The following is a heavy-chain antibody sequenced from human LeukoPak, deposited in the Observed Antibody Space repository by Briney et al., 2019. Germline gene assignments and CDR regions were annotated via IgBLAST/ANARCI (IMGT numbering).Heavy chain of an antibody. V-gene: IGHV3-21*01. J-gene: IGHJ3*02. CDR3: AREATMIVVVTEYAFDI. Sequence: GGSLRLSCAASGFTFNSYTLNWVRQAPGKGLEWVSSIDSSSSYIYYADSVKGRFTISRDNAKNSLYLQMNSLRAEDTAVYYCAREATMIVVVTEYAFDIWGQGTMVTVSS. D-gene: IGHD3-22*01. CDR2: IDSSSSYI. CDR1: GFTFNSYT.